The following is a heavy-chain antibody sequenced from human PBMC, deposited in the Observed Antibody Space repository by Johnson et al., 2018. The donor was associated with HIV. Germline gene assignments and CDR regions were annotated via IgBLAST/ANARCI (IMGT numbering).Heavy chain of an antibody. CDR2: IRGDANNYAT. J-gene: IGHJ3*02. D-gene: IGHD2-15*01. CDR3: STGDIVVVAGAMLLPLHDAFDI. Sequence: VQLVESGGGVVRPGGSLRLSCAASGFTFSSYAMHWVRQASGKGLEWVGRIRGDANNYATAYGASVKGRFTISRDDSQNTAYLQMNSLKSEDTAVYYCSTGDIVVVAGAMLLPLHDAFDIWGQGTMVTVSS. V-gene: IGHV3-73*01. CDR1: GFTFSSYA.